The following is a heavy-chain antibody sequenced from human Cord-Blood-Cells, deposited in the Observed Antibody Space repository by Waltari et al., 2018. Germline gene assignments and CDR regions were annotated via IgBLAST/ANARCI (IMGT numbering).Heavy chain of an antibody. V-gene: IGHV4-59*01. D-gene: IGHD3-3*01. J-gene: IGHJ6*03. CDR2: IYYSGST. Sequence: QVQLQESGPGLVKPSETLSLTCTVSGGSISSYYWSWIRQPPGKGLEWIGYIYYSGSTHYNPPRKSRVTISVDTSKNQFSLKLSSVTAADTAVYYCARGARSDRYYYYYMDVWGKGTTVTVSS. CDR3: ARGARSDRYYYYYMDV. CDR1: GGSISSYY.